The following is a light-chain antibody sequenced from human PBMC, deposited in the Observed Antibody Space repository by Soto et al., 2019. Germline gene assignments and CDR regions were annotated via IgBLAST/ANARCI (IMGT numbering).Light chain of an antibody. V-gene: IGLV2-14*03. CDR3: SSYTSTMTNV. CDR2: DVV. Sequence: QSALTQPASVSGSPGRSITISCTGTSSDVGGFNSVSWYQLRPGTAPKLILYDVVARPSGVSYRFSGSKSGNTASLTISGLQAADEADYFCSSYTSTMTNVFGSGTKLTVL. J-gene: IGLJ1*01. CDR1: SSDVGGFNS.